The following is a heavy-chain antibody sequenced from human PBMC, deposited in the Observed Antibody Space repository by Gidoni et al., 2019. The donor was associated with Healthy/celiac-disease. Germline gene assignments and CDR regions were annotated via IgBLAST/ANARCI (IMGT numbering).Heavy chain of an antibody. Sequence: QVQLQQWGAGLLKPSETLSLTCAVYGGSFSGYYWGWIRQPPGKGREWIGEINHSGSTNYNPSLKSRVTISVDTSKNQFSLKLSSVTAADTAVYYCARAYSSGRNWFDPWGQGTLVTVSS. CDR2: INHSGST. D-gene: IGHD6-25*01. CDR3: ARAYSSGRNWFDP. CDR1: GGSFSGYY. J-gene: IGHJ5*02. V-gene: IGHV4-34*01.